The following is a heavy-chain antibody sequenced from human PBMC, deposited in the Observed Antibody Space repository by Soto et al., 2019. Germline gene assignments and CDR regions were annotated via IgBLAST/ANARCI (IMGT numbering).Heavy chain of an antibody. J-gene: IGHJ5*02. V-gene: IGHV3-48*01. CDR3: ARDSIVVVPAASEYNWFDP. CDR1: GFTFSSYS. CDR2: ISSSSSTI. Sequence: PGGSLRLSCAASGFTFSSYSMNWVRQAPGKGLEWVSYISSSSSTIYYADSVKGRFTISRDNAKNSLYLQMNSLRAEDTAVYYCARDSIVVVPAASEYNWFDPWGQGTLVTVSS. D-gene: IGHD2-2*01.